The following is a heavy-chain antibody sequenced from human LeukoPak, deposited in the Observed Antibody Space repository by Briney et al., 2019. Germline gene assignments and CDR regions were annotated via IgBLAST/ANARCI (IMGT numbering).Heavy chain of an antibody. CDR2: TYYRSKWYN. J-gene: IGHJ4*02. CDR3: ARGFRDRLRFLENPHPNQFDY. V-gene: IGHV6-1*01. CDR1: GDRVSSNSAA. D-gene: IGHD3-3*01. Sequence: SQTLSLTCAISGDRVSSNSAAWNWIRQSPSRGLEWLGRTYYRSKWYNDYAVSVKSRITINPDTSKNQSSLQLNSVTPEDTAVYYCARGFRDRLRFLENPHPNQFDYWGQGTLVTVSS.